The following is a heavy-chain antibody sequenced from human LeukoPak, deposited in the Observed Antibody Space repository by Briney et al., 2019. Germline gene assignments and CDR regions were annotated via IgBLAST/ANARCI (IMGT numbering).Heavy chain of an antibody. CDR2: INHSGST. D-gene: IGHD6-13*01. CDR1: GGSFSGYY. V-gene: IGHV4-34*01. J-gene: IGHJ5*02. CDR3: ARGGSSWYRGWFDP. Sequence: SETLSLICAVYGGSFSGYYWSWIRQPPGKGLEWIGEINHSGSTNYNPSLKSRVTISVDTSKNQFSLKLSSVTAADTAVYYCARGGSSWYRGWFDPWGQGTLVTVSS.